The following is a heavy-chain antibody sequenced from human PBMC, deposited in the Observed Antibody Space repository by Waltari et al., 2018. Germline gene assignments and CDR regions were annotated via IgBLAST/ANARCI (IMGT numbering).Heavy chain of an antibody. D-gene: IGHD3-10*01. CDR2: INAGNGNT. CDR3: ARGLWGVKGGDAFDI. Sequence: QVQLVQSGAEVKKPGASVKVSCKASGYTFTSYAMHWVRQAPGQRLEWMGWINAGNGNTKYSQKFQGRVTITRDTSASTAYMELSSLRSEDTAVYYCARGLWGVKGGDAFDIWGQGTMVTVSS. V-gene: IGHV1-3*01. CDR1: GYTFTSYA. J-gene: IGHJ3*02.